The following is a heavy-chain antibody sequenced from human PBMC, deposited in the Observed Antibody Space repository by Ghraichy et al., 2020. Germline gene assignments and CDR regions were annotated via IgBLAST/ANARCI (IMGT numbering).Heavy chain of an antibody. CDR2: IYTSENT. CDR1: GASINDYY. V-gene: IGHV4-4*07. Sequence: SETLSLTCTVSGASINDYYWSWIRQPAGKGLEWIGHIYTSENTNYNPSLKSRVTMSVDTSKNQFSLKVNSVTAVDTAVYFCARVGESPLGAFDIWGQGTMVTVSS. J-gene: IGHJ3*02. CDR3: ARVGESPLGAFDI.